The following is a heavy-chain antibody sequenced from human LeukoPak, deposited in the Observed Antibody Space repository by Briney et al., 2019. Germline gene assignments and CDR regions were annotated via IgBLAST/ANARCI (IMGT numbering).Heavy chain of an antibody. D-gene: IGHD1-26*01. CDR3: ARGPLYTESFAKTWFDA. J-gene: IGHJ5*02. CDR2: IYYSGNT. CDR1: GDSISSSSHY. Sequence: SETLSLTCTVSGDSISSSSHYWGWIRQPPGKGLEWIGRIYYSGNTYYKPSLKGRVTIVIDMYTSQFSLNLRSVTAADTAVYFCARGPLYTESFAKTWFDAWGQGTLVTVSS. V-gene: IGHV4-39*01.